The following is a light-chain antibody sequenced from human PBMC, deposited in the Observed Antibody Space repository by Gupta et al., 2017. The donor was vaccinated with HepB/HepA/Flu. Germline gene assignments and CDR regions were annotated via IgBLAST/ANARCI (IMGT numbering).Light chain of an antibody. CDR3: RQANYFPIS. CDR1: QVIGNN. Sequence: DMQMNVSPSSLSASVGDRVAITCRASQVIGNNLAWYQQKPGKAPKRLIYAASRLQSGVPSRFSGSGSGTEFTLNISSLQPEDFATYYCRQANYFPISFGQWTRM. CDR2: AAS. J-gene: IGKJ2*03. V-gene: IGKV1-17*01.